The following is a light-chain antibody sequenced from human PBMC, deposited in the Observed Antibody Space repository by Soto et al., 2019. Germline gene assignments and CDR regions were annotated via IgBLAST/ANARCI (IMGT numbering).Light chain of an antibody. Sequence: IQLTQSPSSLSASVGDSVTITCRASQGISRYLAWYQQKPGRAPQLLISAASTLQGGVPSRFSGSGSGTHFTLVISSLQPEDFATYYCQQLNTYPVTFGGGTKVDI. CDR1: QGISRY. CDR3: QQLNTYPVT. CDR2: AAS. J-gene: IGKJ4*01. V-gene: IGKV1-9*01.